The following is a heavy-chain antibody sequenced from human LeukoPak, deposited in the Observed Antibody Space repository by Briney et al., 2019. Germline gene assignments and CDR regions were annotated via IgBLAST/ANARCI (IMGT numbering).Heavy chain of an antibody. V-gene: IGHV6-1*01. Sequence: SQTLSLTCAISGDSVSNDSAAWNWIRQSPSRGLEWLGRTYYKSKWYNDYVVSVRSRITINPDTSKNQFSLQLNSVTPEDTAVYYCARGRLRYYYMDVWGKGTTVTVSS. D-gene: IGHD6-19*01. CDR2: TYYKSKWYN. J-gene: IGHJ6*03. CDR3: ARGRLRYYYMDV. CDR1: GDSVSNDSAA.